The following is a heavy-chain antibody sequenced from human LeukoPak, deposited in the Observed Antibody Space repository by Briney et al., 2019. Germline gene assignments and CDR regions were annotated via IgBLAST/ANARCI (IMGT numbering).Heavy chain of an antibody. V-gene: IGHV1-18*01. J-gene: IGHJ1*01. CDR2: ISAYNGNT. CDR3: ARDGAYCGGDCPPPPPPGFQH. D-gene: IGHD2-21*01. Sequence: ASVKVSCKASGCTFTSYGISWVRQAPGQGLEWMGWISAYNGNTNYAQKLQGRVTMTTVTSTSPAYMELRSLRSDDTAVYYCARDGAYCGGDCPPPPPPGFQHWGQGTLVTVS. CDR1: GCTFTSYG.